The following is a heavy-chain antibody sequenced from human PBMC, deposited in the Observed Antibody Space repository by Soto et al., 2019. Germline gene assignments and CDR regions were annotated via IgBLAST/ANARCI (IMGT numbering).Heavy chain of an antibody. CDR2: ISVYNGHT. Sequence: QVHLIQSGAEVKSPGASVRVSCKASGYTFSSYGVSWVRQAPGQGLEFMGWISVYNGHTNYAQKFQGRVTMTTDTSTSTAYMELMSLRSADTAVYFWARFDFGDYVPPLDPWGQGTLVTVSA. J-gene: IGHJ5*02. D-gene: IGHD4-17*01. V-gene: IGHV1-18*01. CDR3: ARFDFGDYVPPLDP. CDR1: GYTFSSYG.